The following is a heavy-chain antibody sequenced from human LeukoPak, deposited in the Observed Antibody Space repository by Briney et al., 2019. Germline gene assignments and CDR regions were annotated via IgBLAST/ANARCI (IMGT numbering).Heavy chain of an antibody. D-gene: IGHD6-19*01. CDR2: IKQDGSEK. V-gene: IGHV3-7*03. CDR3: ATHSGWRFDY. CDR1: EFTFSRYW. Sequence: GGSLRLSCAASEFTFSRYWMSWVRQAPGKGLEWVANIKQDGSEKYYVDSVKGRFTISRDNAKNSLFLQMNNLRAEDTAVYYCATHSGWRFDYWGQGTLVTVSS. J-gene: IGHJ4*02.